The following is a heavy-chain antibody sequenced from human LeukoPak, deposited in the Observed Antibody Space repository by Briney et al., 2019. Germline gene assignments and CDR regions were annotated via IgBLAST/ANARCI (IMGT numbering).Heavy chain of an antibody. D-gene: IGHD2-15*01. J-gene: IGHJ5*02. CDR1: GFTFSDYY. V-gene: IGHV3-11*04. CDR2: ISSSGSTI. CDR3: ARLLSVVAATLGFDP. Sequence: PGGSLRLSCAASGFTFSDYYMSWIRQAPGKGLEWVSYISSSGSTIYYADSVKGRFTISRDNAKNSLYLQMNSLRAEDTAVYYCARLLSVVAATLGFDPWGQGTLVTVSS.